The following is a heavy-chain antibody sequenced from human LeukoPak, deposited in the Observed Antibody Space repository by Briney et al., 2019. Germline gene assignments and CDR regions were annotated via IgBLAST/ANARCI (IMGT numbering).Heavy chain of an antibody. CDR2: MNPNSGNT. V-gene: IGHV1-8*03. Sequence: ASVKVSCKASGYTFTSYGISWVRQATGQGLEWMGWMNPNSGNTGYAQKFQGRVTITRNTSISTAYMELSSLRSEDTAVYYCARSLPVPYYYYMDVWGKGTTVTVSS. J-gene: IGHJ6*03. D-gene: IGHD6-6*01. CDR1: GYTFTSYG. CDR3: ARSLPVPYYYYMDV.